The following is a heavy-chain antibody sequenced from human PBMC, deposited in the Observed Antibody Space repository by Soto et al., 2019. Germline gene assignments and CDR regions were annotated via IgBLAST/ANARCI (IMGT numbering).Heavy chain of an antibody. Sequence: VGSLRLSCAASGFIFNNYAMTWVRQAPGKGLEWVSTVTASGGGTFYANSVKGRFTISRDNSRNTLHLQMSSLRVEDTALYYCAKALVPALTAKFGYWGQGTLVTVSS. D-gene: IGHD5-18*01. CDR1: GFIFNNYA. J-gene: IGHJ4*02. V-gene: IGHV3-23*01. CDR2: VTASGGGT. CDR3: AKALVPALTAKFGY.